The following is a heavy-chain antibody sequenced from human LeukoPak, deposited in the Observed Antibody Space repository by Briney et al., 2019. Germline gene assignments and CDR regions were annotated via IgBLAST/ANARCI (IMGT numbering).Heavy chain of an antibody. CDR3: ARGAPRAIDSSGYYGREP. D-gene: IGHD3-22*01. J-gene: IGHJ5*02. Sequence: PSETLSLTCTVSGGSISSGGYYWSWIRQHQGKGLEWIGYIYYSGSTYYDPSLKSRVTISVDTSKNQFPLKLSSVTAADTAVYYCARGAPRAIDSSGYYGREPWGQGTLVTVSS. V-gene: IGHV4-31*03. CDR2: IYYSGST. CDR1: GGSISSGGYY.